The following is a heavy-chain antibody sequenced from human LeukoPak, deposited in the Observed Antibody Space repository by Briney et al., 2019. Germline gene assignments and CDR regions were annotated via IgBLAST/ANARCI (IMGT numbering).Heavy chain of an antibody. CDR1: GYTFTSYG. CDR3: ARMTVDSSSSHGAFDI. J-gene: IGHJ3*02. CDR2: ISAYNGNT. V-gene: IGHV1-18*01. Sequence: ASVKVSCKASGYTFTSYGISWVRQAPGQGLEWMGWISAYNGNTNYAQKLQGRVTMTTDTSTSTAYMELRSLRSDDTAVYYCARMTVDSSSSHGAFDIWGQGTMVTASS. D-gene: IGHD6-6*01.